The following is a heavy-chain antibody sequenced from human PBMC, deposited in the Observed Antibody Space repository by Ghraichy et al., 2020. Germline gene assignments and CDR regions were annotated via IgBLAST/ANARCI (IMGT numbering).Heavy chain of an antibody. V-gene: IGHV3-23*01. CDR3: AKGRRNYYDSSGYHMRGFDP. CDR2: ISGSGGST. CDR1: GFTFSSYA. J-gene: IGHJ5*02. D-gene: IGHD3-22*01. Sequence: GESLNISCAAFGFTFSSYAMSWVRQAPGKGLEWVSAISGSGGSTYYADSVKGRFTISRDNSKNTLYLQMNSLRAEDTAVYYCAKGRRNYYDSSGYHMRGFDPWGQGTLVTVSS.